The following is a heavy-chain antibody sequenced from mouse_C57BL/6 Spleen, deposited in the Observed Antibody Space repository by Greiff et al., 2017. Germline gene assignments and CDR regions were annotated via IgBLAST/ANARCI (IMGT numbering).Heavy chain of an antibody. CDR1: GFTFTDYY. V-gene: IGHV7-3*01. CDR3: AKRNYGAMDY. Sequence: EVQLVESGGGLVQPGGSLSLSCAASGFTFTDYYMSWVRQPPGKALEWLGFIRNKANGYTTEYSASVKGRFTISRDNSQSIHYLQMNALRAEDSATYYSAKRNYGAMDYWGQGTSVTVSS. CDR2: IRNKANGYTT. D-gene: IGHD2-1*01. J-gene: IGHJ4*01.